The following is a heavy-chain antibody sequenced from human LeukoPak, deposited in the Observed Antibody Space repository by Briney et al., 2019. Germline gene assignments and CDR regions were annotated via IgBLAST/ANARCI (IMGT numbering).Heavy chain of an antibody. CDR3: ARGRRRSTIFGVVIIPSGAAGMDV. CDR1: GYTFTGYY. CDR2: MNPNSGNT. Sequence: ASVKVSCKASGYTFTGYYMHWVRQATGQGLEWMGWMNPNSGNTGYAQKFQGRVTMTRNTSISTAYMELSSLRSEDTAVYYCARGRRRSTIFGVVIIPSGAAGMDVWGQGTTVTVSS. J-gene: IGHJ6*02. D-gene: IGHD3-3*01. V-gene: IGHV1-8*02.